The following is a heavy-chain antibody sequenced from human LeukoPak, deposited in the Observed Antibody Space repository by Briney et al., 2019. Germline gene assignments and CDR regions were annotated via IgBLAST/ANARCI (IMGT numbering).Heavy chain of an antibody. CDR2: ISTSSIYI. Sequence: GGSLRLSCAVSGFTFSSYSMNWVRQAPGKGLEWVSSISTSSIYIYYADSVKGRFTISRDNSKNTQSLQMNSLRAEDTAVYYCAKDDDWGRYKHWGQGTLVTVSS. CDR3: AKDDDWGRYKH. V-gene: IGHV3-21*04. CDR1: GFTFSSYS. D-gene: IGHD3-16*01. J-gene: IGHJ1*01.